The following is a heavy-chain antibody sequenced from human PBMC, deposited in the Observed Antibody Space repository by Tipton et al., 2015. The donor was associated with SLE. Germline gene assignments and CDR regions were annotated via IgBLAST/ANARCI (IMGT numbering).Heavy chain of an antibody. CDR1: GGSISSSSFY. Sequence: TLSLTCTVSGGSISSSSFYWGWIGQPPGKGLEWIGTIYYSGSTYYNPSLKSRVTISVDTSKNQFSLKLSSVTAADTAVYYCAREGGAFDIWGQGTMVTVSS. D-gene: IGHD3-16*01. CDR2: IYYSGST. V-gene: IGHV4-39*07. J-gene: IGHJ3*02. CDR3: AREGGAFDI.